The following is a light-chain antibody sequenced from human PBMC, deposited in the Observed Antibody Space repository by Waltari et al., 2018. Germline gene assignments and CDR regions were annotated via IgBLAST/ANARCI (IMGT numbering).Light chain of an antibody. CDR3: SSYTSSSTLV. Sequence: QSALTQPASVSGSPGQSITISCTGTSSDIGGYNYVFWYQQHPGKAPTLTIYEVSHRPSWVSDRFSGSKSGNTASLTISGLQAEDEADYYCSSYTSSSTLVFGGGTKVTVL. J-gene: IGLJ2*01. CDR2: EVS. CDR1: SSDIGGYNY. V-gene: IGLV2-14*01.